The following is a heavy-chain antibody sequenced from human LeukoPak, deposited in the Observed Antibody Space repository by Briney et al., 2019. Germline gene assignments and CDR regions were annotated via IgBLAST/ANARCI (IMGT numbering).Heavy chain of an antibody. Sequence: GRSLRLSCAASGITFSSYGMHWVRQAPGKGLEWVAVISYDGSNKYYADSVKGRFTISRDNSKNTLYLQMNSLRGEDTAVYYCAGRDTTGYIPREWDYWYIDLWGRGTLVSVSS. J-gene: IGHJ2*01. CDR1: GITFSSYG. V-gene: IGHV3-30*03. CDR3: AGRDTTGYIPREWDYWYIDL. D-gene: IGHD1-1*01. CDR2: ISYDGSNK.